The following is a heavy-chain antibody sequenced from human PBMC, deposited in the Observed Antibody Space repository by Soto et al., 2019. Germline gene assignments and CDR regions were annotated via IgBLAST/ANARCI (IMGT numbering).Heavy chain of an antibody. CDR1: GGTFSSYA. J-gene: IGHJ6*02. Sequence: QVQLVQSGAEVKKPGSSVKVSCKASGGTFSSYAISWVRQAPGQGLEWMGGIIPIFGTANYAQKFQGRVTIIADESTSTAYMELSSLRSEDTAVYYCAREGPRIAASGQYYYGMDVWGQGTTVTVSS. D-gene: IGHD6-13*01. CDR2: IIPIFGTA. CDR3: AREGPRIAASGQYYYGMDV. V-gene: IGHV1-69*01.